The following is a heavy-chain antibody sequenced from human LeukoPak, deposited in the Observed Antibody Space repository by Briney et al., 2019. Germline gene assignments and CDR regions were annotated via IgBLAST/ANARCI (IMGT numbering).Heavy chain of an antibody. Sequence: SVKVSCKASGGTFSSYAISWVRQAPGQGLEWMGRIIPILGIANYAQKFQGRVTITADKSTSTAYMELSSLRSEDTAVYYCARDVAPNCSGGSCYRGLRYWGQGTLVTVSS. CDR3: ARDVAPNCSGGSCYRGLRY. V-gene: IGHV1-69*04. CDR2: IIPILGIA. J-gene: IGHJ4*02. D-gene: IGHD2-15*01. CDR1: GGTFSSYA.